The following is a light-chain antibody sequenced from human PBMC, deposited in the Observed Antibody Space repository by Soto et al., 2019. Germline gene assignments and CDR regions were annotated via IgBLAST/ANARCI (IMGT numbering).Light chain of an antibody. J-gene: IGLJ1*01. Sequence: QSALTQPASVSGSPGQSITISCTGTGSDIGGFNFVSWYQQHPGKAPKLIIYDVTNRPSGVSNRFSGSESGNTASLTISGLQADDEADDHCSSYSGSTTLGYVFGAGTKVTVL. V-gene: IGLV2-14*03. CDR3: SSYSGSTTLGYV. CDR2: DVT. CDR1: GSDIGGFNF.